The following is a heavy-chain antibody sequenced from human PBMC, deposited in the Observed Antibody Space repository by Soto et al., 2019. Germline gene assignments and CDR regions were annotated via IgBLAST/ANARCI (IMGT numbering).Heavy chain of an antibody. CDR3: ARALYDDVWGGYRRYNWLDP. J-gene: IGHJ5*02. CDR2: INHSGST. D-gene: IGHD3-16*02. CDR1: GGSFSGYY. Sequence: PSETLSLTCAVYGGSFSGYYWSWIRQPPGKGLEWIGEINHSGSTNYNPSLKSRVTISVDTSKNQFSLKLSSVTAADTAVYYCARALYDDVWGGYRRYNWLDPWG. V-gene: IGHV4-34*01.